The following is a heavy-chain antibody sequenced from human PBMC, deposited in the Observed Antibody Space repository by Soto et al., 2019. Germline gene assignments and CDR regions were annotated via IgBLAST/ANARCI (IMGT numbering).Heavy chain of an antibody. D-gene: IGHD1-7*01. CDR3: ASETVSGTTPYYYYGMDV. J-gene: IGHJ6*02. Sequence: QVGMVESGGGVVQPGRSLRLSCAASGFTFNSYGMHWVRQAPGKGLDWVAVIWNDGINKYYADSVKGRFTISRDNSKNTLYLEMNCLRAEDTAVYYCASETVSGTTPYYYYGMDVWGQGTTVTVSS. CDR1: GFTFNSYG. V-gene: IGHV3-33*01. CDR2: IWNDGINK.